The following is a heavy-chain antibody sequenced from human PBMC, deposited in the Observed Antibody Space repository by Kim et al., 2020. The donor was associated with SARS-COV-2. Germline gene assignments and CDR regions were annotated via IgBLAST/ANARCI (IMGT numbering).Heavy chain of an antibody. V-gene: IGHV4-34*01. CDR2: INHSGST. D-gene: IGHD6-13*01. CDR1: GGSFSGYY. J-gene: IGHJ4*02. Sequence: SETLSLTCAVYGGSFSGYYWSWIRQPPGKGLEWIGEINHSGSTNYNPSLKSRVTISVDTSKNQFSLKLSSVTAADTAVYYCASKYSSSWYYFDYWGQGTLVTVSS. CDR3: ASKYSSSWYYFDY.